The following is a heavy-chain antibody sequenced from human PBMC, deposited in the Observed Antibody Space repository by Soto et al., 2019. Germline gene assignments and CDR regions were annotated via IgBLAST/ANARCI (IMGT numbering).Heavy chain of an antibody. CDR1: GFTFSIYN. D-gene: IGHD4-17*01. J-gene: IGHJ4*02. CDR3: ARDLGYGDPTWPYFDY. CDR2: ISSSSSTI. V-gene: IGHV3-48*02. Sequence: AGSLRLSCAASGFTFSIYNMNWVRQAPGKGLEWVSYISSSSSTIYYADSVKGRFTISRDNAKNSLYLQMNSLRDEDTAVYYCARDLGYGDPTWPYFDYWGQGTLVTVSS.